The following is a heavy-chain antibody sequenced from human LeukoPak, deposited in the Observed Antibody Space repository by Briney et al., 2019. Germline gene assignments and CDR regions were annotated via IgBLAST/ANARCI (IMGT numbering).Heavy chain of an antibody. Sequence: PGGSLRLTCVDFGFTFSRSWMTSVRQAPGKGLEWVASIKEDGSEDYYVGSVEGRFTIFRDNSKNSLYLQMNNLRVEDTAVYYCARDRAYSRFDYWGQGTLVTVAS. CDR1: GFTFSRSW. CDR3: ARDRAYSRFDY. D-gene: IGHD1-26*01. CDR2: IKEDGSED. J-gene: IGHJ4*02. V-gene: IGHV3-7*01.